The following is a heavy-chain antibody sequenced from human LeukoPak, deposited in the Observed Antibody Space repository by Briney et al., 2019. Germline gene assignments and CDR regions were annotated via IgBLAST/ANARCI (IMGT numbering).Heavy chain of an antibody. CDR2: LSFDGSNE. D-gene: IGHD3-16*02. CDR1: GFTFSSYG. V-gene: IGHV3-30*03. J-gene: IGHJ6*02. CDR3: AREEHDYVWGSYRYYYYYGIDV. Sequence: GGSLRLSCAASGFTFSSYGMHWVRQSPGRGLEWVSFLSFDGSNEFYADSLEGRFTISRDNSKDTLYLQMDSLRAEDTARYYCAREEHDYVWGSYRYYYYYGIDVWGQGTTVTVSS.